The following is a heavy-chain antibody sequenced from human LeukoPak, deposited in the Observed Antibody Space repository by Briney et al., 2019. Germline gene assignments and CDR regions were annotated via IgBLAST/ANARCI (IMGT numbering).Heavy chain of an antibody. D-gene: IGHD3-22*01. V-gene: IGHV1-46*01. CDR2: INLSGGST. Sequence: ASVKVSCKASGYTFTTYYIHWVRQAPGEGLEWMGIINLSGGSTTYAQKFQGRLTMTRDMSTSTVYMELSSLRSEDTAVYYCARVATIYYDSSVGPFDIWGQGTMVTVSS. J-gene: IGHJ3*02. CDR1: GYTFTTYY. CDR3: ARVATIYYDSSVGPFDI.